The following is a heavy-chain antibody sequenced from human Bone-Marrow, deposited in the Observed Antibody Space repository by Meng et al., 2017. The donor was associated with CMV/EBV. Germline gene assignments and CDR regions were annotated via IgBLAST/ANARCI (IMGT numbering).Heavy chain of an antibody. CDR1: GYTFTRYD. CDR2: MNPNSGNT. D-gene: IGHD3-3*01. CDR3: AREGALWTGDTIFGVVIQDNNWFDP. Sequence: ASVKVSCKASGYTFTRYDIHWVRQATGQGLEWMGWMNPNSGNTGYAQKFQGRVTMTRDTSISTAYMELSRLRSDDTAVYYCAREGALWTGDTIFGVVIQDNNWFDPWGQGTLVTVSS. V-gene: IGHV1-8*01. J-gene: IGHJ5*02.